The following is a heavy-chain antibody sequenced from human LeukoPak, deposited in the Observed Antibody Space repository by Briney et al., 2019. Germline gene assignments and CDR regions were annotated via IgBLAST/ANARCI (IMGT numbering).Heavy chain of an antibody. V-gene: IGHV4-30-2*06. D-gene: IGHD3-22*01. CDR3: ARETLHYYDSSGYYGGGFDY. Sequence: PSQTLSLTCTISGGSVNSGGYYWSWIRQSPGKGLEWIGYIYHSGSTNYNPSLKSRVTISVDRFKNHFSLKLKSVTAADTAVYYCARETLHYYDSSGYYGGGFDYWGQGTLVTVSS. CDR2: IYHSGST. J-gene: IGHJ4*02. CDR1: GGSVNSGGYY.